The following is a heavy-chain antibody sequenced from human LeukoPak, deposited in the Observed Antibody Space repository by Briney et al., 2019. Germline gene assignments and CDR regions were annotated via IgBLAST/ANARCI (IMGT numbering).Heavy chain of an antibody. V-gene: IGHV3-23*01. Sequence: GGSLRLSCAASGFTFSSYAMSWVRQAPGKGLEWVSAISGSGGSTYYADFVKGRFTISRDNSKNTLYLQMNSLRAEDTAVYYCARDPDYGGNLWKGAEYFQHWGQGTLVTVSS. D-gene: IGHD4-23*01. CDR3: ARDPDYGGNLWKGAEYFQH. J-gene: IGHJ1*01. CDR1: GFTFSSYA. CDR2: ISGSGGST.